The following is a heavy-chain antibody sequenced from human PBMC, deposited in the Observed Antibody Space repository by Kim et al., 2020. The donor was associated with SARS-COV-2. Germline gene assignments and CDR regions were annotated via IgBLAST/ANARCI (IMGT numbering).Heavy chain of an antibody. CDR3: AREKGCSSTSCSLYYYYYGMDV. V-gene: IGHV1-46*01. CDR2: INPSGGST. Sequence: ASVKVSCKASGYTFTSYYMHWVRQAPGQGLEWMGIINPSGGSTSYAQKFQGRVTMTRDTSTSTVYMELSSLRSEDTAVYYCAREKGCSSTSCSLYYYYYGMDVWGQGTTVTVSS. CDR1: GYTFTSYY. D-gene: IGHD2-2*01. J-gene: IGHJ6*02.